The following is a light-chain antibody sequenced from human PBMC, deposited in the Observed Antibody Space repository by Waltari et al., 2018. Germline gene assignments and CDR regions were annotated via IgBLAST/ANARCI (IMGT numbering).Light chain of an antibody. CDR1: QSVANN. J-gene: IGKJ2*03. CDR2: DAS. CDR3: QQYNDGYS. V-gene: IGKV3-15*01. Sequence: EKVLTQSPATLSVSPGERVALSCRDSQSVANNLAWYQQRPGQAPSLVIYDASTRASGIPARFSGSGSGTEFTLTISGLQSEDCALYYCQQYNDGYSFGQGTKLEIK.